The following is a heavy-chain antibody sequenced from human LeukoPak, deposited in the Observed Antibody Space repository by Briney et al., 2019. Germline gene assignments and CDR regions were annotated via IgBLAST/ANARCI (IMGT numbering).Heavy chain of an antibody. D-gene: IGHD3-10*01. CDR1: GFSFSSHA. CDR2: ISNSGDST. J-gene: IGHJ5*02. CDR3: ARGFAYYYGSGSYYSNRPNWFDP. V-gene: IGHV3-23*01. Sequence: GGSLRLSCAASGFSFSSHAMSWVRQAPGKGLEWVSAISNSGDSTYYADSVKGRFTISRDNSKNTLYLQMNSLRAEDTAVYYCARGFAYYYGSGSYYSNRPNWFDPWGQGTLVTVSS.